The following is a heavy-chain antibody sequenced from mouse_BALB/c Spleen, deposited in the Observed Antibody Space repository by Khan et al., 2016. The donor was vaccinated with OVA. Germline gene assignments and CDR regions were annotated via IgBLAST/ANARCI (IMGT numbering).Heavy chain of an antibody. CDR1: GYSITSDYA. Sequence: EVQLVESGPGLVKPSQSLSLTCTVTGYSITSDYARNWIRQFPGNKLEWMGYISSSGSTNYNPALKSRISITRDTSKNQFFLQLNSVTTEDTATDYCARDGSRYNYAMDYWGQGTSVTVSS. CDR3: ARDGSRYNYAMDY. D-gene: IGHD2-3*01. CDR2: ISSSGST. V-gene: IGHV3-2*02. J-gene: IGHJ4*01.